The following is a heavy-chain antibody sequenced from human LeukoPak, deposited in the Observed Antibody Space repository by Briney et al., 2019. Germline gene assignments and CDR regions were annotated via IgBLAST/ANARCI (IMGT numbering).Heavy chain of an antibody. Sequence: ASVKVSCKASGYTFTGYYMHWVRQAPGQGLEWMGWINPNSGGTNYAQKFQGRVTMTRDTSISTAYMELSRLRSDDTAVYYCAREELWFGELSCLGYWGQGILVTVSS. D-gene: IGHD3-10*01. CDR3: AREELWFGELSCLGY. V-gene: IGHV1-2*02. J-gene: IGHJ4*02. CDR1: GYTFTGYY. CDR2: INPNSGGT.